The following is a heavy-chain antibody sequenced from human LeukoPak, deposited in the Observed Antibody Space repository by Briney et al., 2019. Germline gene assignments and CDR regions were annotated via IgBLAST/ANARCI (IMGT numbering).Heavy chain of an antibody. CDR1: GYTFTSYD. V-gene: IGHV1-8*01. Sequence: ASVKVSCKASGYTFTSYDINWVRQATGQGLEWMEGINPNSGNTGYAQKFQGRVTMSRNTSISTAYMELSSLRSEDTAVYYCAREQSSVVGATRGGDYWGQGTLVTVPS. CDR2: INPNSGNT. CDR3: AREQSSVVGATRGGDY. J-gene: IGHJ4*02. D-gene: IGHD1-26*01.